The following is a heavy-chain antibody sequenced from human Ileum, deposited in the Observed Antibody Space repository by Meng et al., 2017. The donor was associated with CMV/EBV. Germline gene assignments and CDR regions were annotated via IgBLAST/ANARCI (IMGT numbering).Heavy chain of an antibody. V-gene: IGHV3-30*02. CDR3: ARDPRNWGLTP. CDR1: GFTFSNYG. D-gene: IGHD7-27*01. Sequence: GGSLRLSCAASGFTFSNYGMHWARQAPGKGLGWVAIIWNDGSHKYYADSVKGRFTITRDNSKNTMSLQMNSLRAEETAVYYCARDPRNWGLTPWGQGTLVTVSS. J-gene: IGHJ5*02. CDR2: IWNDGSHK.